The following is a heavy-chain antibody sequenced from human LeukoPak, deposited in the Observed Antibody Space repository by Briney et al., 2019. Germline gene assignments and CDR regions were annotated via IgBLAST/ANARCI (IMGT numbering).Heavy chain of an antibody. CDR1: GGSISSGGYY. J-gene: IGHJ4*02. D-gene: IGHD4/OR15-4a*01. CDR2: IYYSGNT. Sequence: SSETLSLTCTVSGGSISSGGYYWGWIRQPPGKGLEWIGSIYYSGNTYYNPSLKSRVTISVDTSKNQFSLKLSSVTAADTAVYYCARHGSDYRAYFDYWGQGTLVTVSS. CDR3: ARHGSDYRAYFDY. V-gene: IGHV4-39*01.